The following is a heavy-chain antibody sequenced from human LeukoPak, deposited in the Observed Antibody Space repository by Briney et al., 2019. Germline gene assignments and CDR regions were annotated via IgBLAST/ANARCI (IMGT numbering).Heavy chain of an antibody. CDR2: INPNSGGT. CDR1: GYTFTGYY. V-gene: IGHV1-2*02. Sequence: ASVKVSCKASGYTFTGYYMHWVRQAPGQGLEWMGWINPNSGGTNYAQKFQGRVTMTRDTSISTAYMELSRLRSDDTAVYYCVRKWLALGSDLDYWGQGTLVTVSS. D-gene: IGHD6-19*01. CDR3: VRKWLALGSDLDY. J-gene: IGHJ4*02.